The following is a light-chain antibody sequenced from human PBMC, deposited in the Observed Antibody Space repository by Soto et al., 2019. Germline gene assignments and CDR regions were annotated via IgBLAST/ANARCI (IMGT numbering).Light chain of an antibody. CDR3: ETWDSKSYV. Sequence: QLVLTQSSSASASLGSSVKLTCTLSSGHSSYIIAWHQQQPGKAPRYLMKVEGSGSYNKGSGVPDRFSGSRSGADRYLTISNLQFEDEADYYCETWDSKSYVFGTGTKLTVL. J-gene: IGLJ1*01. CDR2: VEGSGSY. V-gene: IGLV4-60*02. CDR1: SGHSSYI.